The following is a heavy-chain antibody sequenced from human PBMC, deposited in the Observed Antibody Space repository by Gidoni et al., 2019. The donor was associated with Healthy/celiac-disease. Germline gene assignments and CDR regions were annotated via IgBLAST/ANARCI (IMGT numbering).Heavy chain of an antibody. CDR3: AGAQYYYDSSGYYYSDY. J-gene: IGHJ4*02. CDR2: ISSSGSTI. Sequence: EVQLVESGGGLVQPGGSLRLSCAASGFTFSSYEMNWVRQAPGKGLEWVSYISSSGSTIYYADSVKGRFTISRDNAKNSLYLQMNSLRAEDTAVYYCAGAQYYYDSSGYYYSDYWGQGTLVTVSS. V-gene: IGHV3-48*03. CDR1: GFTFSSYE. D-gene: IGHD3-22*01.